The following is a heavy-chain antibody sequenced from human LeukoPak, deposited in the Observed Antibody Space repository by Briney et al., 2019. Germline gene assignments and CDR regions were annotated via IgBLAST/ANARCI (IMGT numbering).Heavy chain of an antibody. Sequence: EASVEVSCKASGYTFTGYYMHWVRQAPGQGLEWMGWINPNSGGTNYAQKFQGWVTMTRDTSISTAYMELSRLRSDDTAVYYCARDRGYSYGYDLDYWGQGTLVTVSP. CDR3: ARDRGYSYGYDLDY. CDR2: INPNSGGT. D-gene: IGHD5-18*01. V-gene: IGHV1-2*04. J-gene: IGHJ4*02. CDR1: GYTFTGYY.